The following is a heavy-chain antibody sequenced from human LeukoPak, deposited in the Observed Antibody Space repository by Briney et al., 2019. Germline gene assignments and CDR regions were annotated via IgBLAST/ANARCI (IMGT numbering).Heavy chain of an antibody. J-gene: IGHJ3*02. CDR3: ARLSVDTAMGGAFDI. CDR1: GYGFTSYW. Sequence: GESLKTSCKGSGYGFTSYWIGWVHQMPGKGLEWMGIIYPGDSDTRYSPSFQGQVTISADKSISTAYLQWSSLKASDTAMYYCARLSVDTAMGGAFDIWGQGTMVTVSS. V-gene: IGHV5-51*07. D-gene: IGHD5-18*01. CDR2: IYPGDSDT.